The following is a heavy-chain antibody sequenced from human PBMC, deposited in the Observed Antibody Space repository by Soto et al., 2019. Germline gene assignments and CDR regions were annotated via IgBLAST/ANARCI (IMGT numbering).Heavy chain of an antibody. Sequence: GGSLRLSCAASGFTFSSYSMNWVRQAPGKGLEWVSSISSSSSYIYYADSVKGRFTISRDNAKNSLYLQMNSLRAEGTAVYYCARDLTYYYDSSGYPDYWGQGTLVTVSS. CDR2: ISSSSSYI. CDR3: ARDLTYYYDSSGYPDY. D-gene: IGHD3-22*01. J-gene: IGHJ4*02. V-gene: IGHV3-21*01. CDR1: GFTFSSYS.